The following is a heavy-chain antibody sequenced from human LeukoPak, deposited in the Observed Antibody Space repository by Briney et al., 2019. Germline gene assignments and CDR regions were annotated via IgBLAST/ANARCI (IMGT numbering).Heavy chain of an antibody. CDR3: ARNEVGPIIYGMDV. CDR1: GGSISDYY. V-gene: IGHV4-4*07. D-gene: IGHD1-26*01. CDR2: MYISGAS. J-gene: IGHJ6*02. Sequence: SETLSLTCTVSGGSISDYYWSWIRQSAGKGLEWIGRMYISGASNYNPSLKSRVTMSLDTSKNQISLKLNSVTAADTAVYYCARNEVGPIIYGMDVWGQGTTVTVSS.